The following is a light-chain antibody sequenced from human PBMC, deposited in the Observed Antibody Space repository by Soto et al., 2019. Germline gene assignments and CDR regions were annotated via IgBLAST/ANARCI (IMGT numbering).Light chain of an antibody. CDR2: KTS. J-gene: IGKJ2*01. V-gene: IGKV1-5*03. CDR3: QQYTSYPYT. Sequence: DVQMTQSPSSLSPSVGDRVTITCRASQSFNTWLAWYQQKPGKAPKLLIYKTSILESGVPSRFSGSGSGKEFTLTISSLQPEDSATYYCQQYTSYPYTFGQGTKLAIK. CDR1: QSFNTW.